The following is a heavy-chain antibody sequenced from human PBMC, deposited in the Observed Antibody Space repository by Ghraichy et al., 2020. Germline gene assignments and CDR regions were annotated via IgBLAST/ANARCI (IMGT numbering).Heavy chain of an antibody. CDR3: ATVGYCSGGSCFRVGWFDP. Sequence: ASVKVSCKVSGYTLTELSMRWVRQAPGKGLEWMGGFDPEDGETIYAQKFQGRVTMTEDTSTDTAYMELSSLRSEDTAVYYCATVGYCSGGSCFRVGWFDPWGQGTLVTVSS. D-gene: IGHD2-15*01. CDR2: FDPEDGET. V-gene: IGHV1-24*01. CDR1: GYTLTELS. J-gene: IGHJ5*02.